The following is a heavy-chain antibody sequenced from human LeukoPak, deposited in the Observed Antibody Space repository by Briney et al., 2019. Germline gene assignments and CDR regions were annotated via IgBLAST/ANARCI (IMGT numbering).Heavy chain of an antibody. D-gene: IGHD3-9*01. CDR3: AKDGASYYDILTGYHEFDY. CDR2: ISYDGSNK. J-gene: IGHJ4*02. V-gene: IGHV3-30*18. CDR1: GITLSNYG. Sequence: PGGSLRLSCAVSGITLSNYGMSWVRQAPGKGLEWVAVISYDGSNKYYADSVKGRFTISRDNSKNTLYLQMNSLRAEDTAVYYCAKDGASYYDILTGYHEFDYWGQGTLVTVSS.